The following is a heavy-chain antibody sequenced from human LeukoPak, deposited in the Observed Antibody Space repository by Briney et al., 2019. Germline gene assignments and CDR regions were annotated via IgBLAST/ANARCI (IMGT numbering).Heavy chain of an antibody. CDR2: IWYDGSNK. V-gene: IGHV3-33*01. J-gene: IGHJ4*02. D-gene: IGHD3-9*01. Sequence: GRSLRLSCAASGFTFSSYGMHWVRQAPGKGLEWVAVIWYDGSNKYYADSVKGRFTISRDSSQNTLYLQMNSLRAEDTAVYYCARELTGYWQQYWGQGTLVTVSS. CDR1: GFTFSSYG. CDR3: ARELTGYWQQY.